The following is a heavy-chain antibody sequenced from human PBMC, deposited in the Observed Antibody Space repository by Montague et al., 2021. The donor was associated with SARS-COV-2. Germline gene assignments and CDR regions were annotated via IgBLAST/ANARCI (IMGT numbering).Heavy chain of an antibody. J-gene: IGHJ2*01. CDR1: GGSISGHY. CDR3: AREFRIELWQTNWYFGL. Sequence: SETLSLTCSVSGGSISGHYWSWIRQRPGKGLEWIGNFDHSGDTKYNPTLKSRATISVATSTNQFALRLHSVTAADTAVYYCAREFRIELWQTNWYFGLWGRGTLVTVSS. CDR2: FDHSGDT. V-gene: IGHV4-59*11. D-gene: IGHD3-16*01.